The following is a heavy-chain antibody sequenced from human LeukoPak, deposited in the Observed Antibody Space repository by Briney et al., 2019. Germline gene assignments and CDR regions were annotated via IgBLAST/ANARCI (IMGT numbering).Heavy chain of an antibody. D-gene: IGHD3-9*01. J-gene: IGHJ4*02. V-gene: IGHV4-34*01. CDR2: INHSGST. Sequence: PSESLSLTCAVYGGSFSGYYWSWIRQPPGKGLEWIGEINHSGSTNYNPSLKSRVTISVDTSKNQFSLNLSSVTAADTAVYYCARPHSTFFDQDAAYYFDYWGQGTLVTVSS. CDR1: GGSFSGYY. CDR3: ARPHSTFFDQDAAYYFDY.